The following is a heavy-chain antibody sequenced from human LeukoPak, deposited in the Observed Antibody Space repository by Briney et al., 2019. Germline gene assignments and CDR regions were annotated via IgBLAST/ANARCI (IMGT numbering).Heavy chain of an antibody. J-gene: IGHJ4*02. Sequence: SETLSLTCAVYGGSFSGYYWSWIRQPPGKGLECIGEINHSGSTNYNPSLKSRVTISVDTSKNQFSLKLSSVTAADTAVYYCARVRGYSRSSLFDYWGQGTLVTVSS. D-gene: IGHD5-12*01. CDR1: GGSFSGYY. CDR2: INHSGST. V-gene: IGHV4-34*01. CDR3: ARVRGYSRSSLFDY.